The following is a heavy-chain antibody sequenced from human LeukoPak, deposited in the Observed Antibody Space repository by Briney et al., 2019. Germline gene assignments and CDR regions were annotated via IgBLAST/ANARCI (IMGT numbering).Heavy chain of an antibody. CDR2: ISSSSRTI. CDR3: VRDRSDYGDYFDY. D-gene: IGHD4-17*01. V-gene: IGHV3-48*02. CDR1: GFSFSNYE. J-gene: IGHJ4*02. Sequence: PGGSLRLSCAASGFSFSNYEMNWVRQAPGKGLEWVSYISSSSRTIYYADSVKGRFTISRDNAKNSLYLQMNSLRDEDTAVYYCVRDRSDYGDYFDYWGQGTLVTVSS.